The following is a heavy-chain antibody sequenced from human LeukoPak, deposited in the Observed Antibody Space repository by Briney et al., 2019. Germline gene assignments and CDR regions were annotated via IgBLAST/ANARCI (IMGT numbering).Heavy chain of an antibody. D-gene: IGHD4-11*01. Sequence: GASVKVSCKASGYTFTSYDINWVRQATGQGLEWTGWMNPNSGNTGYAQKFQGRVTITRNTSISTAYMELSSLRSEDTAVYYCARVSRSKTTAGGFDPWGQGTLVTVSS. CDR1: GYTFTSYD. CDR3: ARVSRSKTTAGGFDP. J-gene: IGHJ5*02. CDR2: MNPNSGNT. V-gene: IGHV1-8*03.